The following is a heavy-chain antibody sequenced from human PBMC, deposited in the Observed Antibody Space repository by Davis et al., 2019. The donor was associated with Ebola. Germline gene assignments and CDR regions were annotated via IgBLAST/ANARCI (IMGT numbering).Heavy chain of an antibody. CDR2: ISSSGSTI. Sequence: PSETLSLTCAVYVGSFSDYYWSWIRQAPGKGLEWVSYISSSGSTIYYADSVKGRFTISRDNAKNSLYLQMNSLRAEDTAVYYCARHYCSSTSCYAGIYYYYHGMDVWGQGTTVTVSS. V-gene: IGHV3-11*04. CDR3: ARHYCSSTSCYAGIYYYYHGMDV. CDR1: VGSFSDYY. J-gene: IGHJ6*02. D-gene: IGHD2-2*01.